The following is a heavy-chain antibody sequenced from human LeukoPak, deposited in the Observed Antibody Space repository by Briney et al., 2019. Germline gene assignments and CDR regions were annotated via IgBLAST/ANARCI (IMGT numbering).Heavy chain of an antibody. CDR1: GFTFGSYS. CDR3: AKDSHSWSRDY. J-gene: IGHJ4*02. D-gene: IGHD6-13*01. CDR2: IDSNSNFM. Sequence: VGSLRLSCAASGFTFGSYSMTWVRQARGKRLEWVSLIDSNSNFMNYADSVKGRFTISRDNAKKSLYLEMNSLRAEDTAVYYCAKDSHSWSRDYWGQGTLVTVSS. V-gene: IGHV3-21*01.